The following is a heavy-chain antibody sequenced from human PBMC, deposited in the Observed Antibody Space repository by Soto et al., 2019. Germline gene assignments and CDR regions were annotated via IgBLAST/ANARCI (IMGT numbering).Heavy chain of an antibody. V-gene: IGHV2-5*02. J-gene: IGHJ1*01. CDR3: AHTVRSASVSAENFQD. CDR1: GFSLTTSGLA. Sequence: QITLKESGPTLVKATQTLTLTCTFSGFSLTTSGLAVGWIRQPPGKALEWLALIYWDDDKRYSPSLKTRLTITEDTSKTQVVLTMTNMDPADTATYYCAHTVRSASVSAENFQDWGQGTLGTVSS. D-gene: IGHD2-15*01. CDR2: IYWDDDK.